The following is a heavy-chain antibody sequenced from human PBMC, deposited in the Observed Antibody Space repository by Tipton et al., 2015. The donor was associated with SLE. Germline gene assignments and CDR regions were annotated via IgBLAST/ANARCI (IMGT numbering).Heavy chain of an antibody. CDR2: IFHSGDT. V-gene: IGHV4-34*12. CDR1: GGSINTHIYY. D-gene: IGHD4-17*01. Sequence: LRLSCAVYGGSINTHIYYWGWVRQTPGQRVEWIGEIFHSGDTNYNPSLKSRVTISVDTSKNQFSLKLSSVTAADTAVYYCASGAHAFDIWGQGTMVTVSS. CDR3: ASGAHAFDI. J-gene: IGHJ3*02.